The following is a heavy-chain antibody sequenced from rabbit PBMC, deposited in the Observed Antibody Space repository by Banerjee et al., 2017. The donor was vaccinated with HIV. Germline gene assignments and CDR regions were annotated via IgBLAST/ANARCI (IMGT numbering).Heavy chain of an antibody. Sequence: QEQLEESGGDLVKPGASLTLTCTASGFSFSINGMCWVRQAPGKGLEWIACIYDADGSTYYATWAKGRFTISRTSSTTVALQMTSLTAADTATYFCARDLAGVIGWNFDLWGPGTLVTVS. CDR1: GFSFSING. V-gene: IGHV1S45*01. J-gene: IGHJ4*01. CDR3: ARDLAGVIGWNFDL. D-gene: IGHD4-1*01. CDR2: IYDADGST.